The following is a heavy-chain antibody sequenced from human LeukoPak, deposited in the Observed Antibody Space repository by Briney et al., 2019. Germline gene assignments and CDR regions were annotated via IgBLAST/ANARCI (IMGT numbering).Heavy chain of an antibody. V-gene: IGHV1-24*01. CDR3: ARGVHGLRPWWFDP. D-gene: IGHD3-10*01. Sequence: VASVKVSCKVSGYTLTELSMHWVRQAPGKGLEWMGGFDPEDGETIYAQKFQGRVTMTEDTSTDTAYMELSSLRSDDTAVYYCARGVHGLRPWWFDPWGQGTLVTVSS. CDR1: GYTLTELS. CDR2: FDPEDGET. J-gene: IGHJ5*02.